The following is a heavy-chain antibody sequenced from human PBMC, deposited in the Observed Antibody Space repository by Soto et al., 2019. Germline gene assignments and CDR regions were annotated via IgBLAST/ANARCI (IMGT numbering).Heavy chain of an antibody. CDR1: GDSVSTNSAT. CDR3: ARLIGNSWLDS. J-gene: IGHJ5*01. V-gene: IGHV6-1*01. Sequence: PSQTLSLTCAISGDSVSTNSATCDWIRQSPSRGLEWLGRTYYRSKWDYDYAASVNGRININPDTSNNQVSLHLDSVTPDDTAVYYCARLIGNSWLDSWGQGTLVTVSS. D-gene: IGHD2-8*01. CDR2: TYYRSKWDY.